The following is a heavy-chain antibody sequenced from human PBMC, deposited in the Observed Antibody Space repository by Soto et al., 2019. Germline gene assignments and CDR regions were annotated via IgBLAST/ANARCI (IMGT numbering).Heavy chain of an antibody. D-gene: IGHD3-22*01. J-gene: IGHJ4*02. CDR2: IKSKTDGGTT. CDR1: GFTFSNAW. CDR3: TTDPGYYYDSSGDFLLGY. V-gene: IGHV3-15*01. Sequence: GSLRLSCAASGFTFSNAWMSWVRQAPGKGLEWVGRIKSKTDGGTTDYAAPVKGRFTISRDDSKNTLYLQMNSLKTEDTAVYYCTTDPGYYYDSSGDFLLGYWGQGTLVTVSS.